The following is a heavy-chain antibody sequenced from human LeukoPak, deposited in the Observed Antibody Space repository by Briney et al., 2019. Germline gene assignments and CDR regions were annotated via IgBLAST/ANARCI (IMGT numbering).Heavy chain of an antibody. Sequence: SETLSLTCTVSGYSISSGYYWGWIRQPPGKGLEWIGSIYHSGSTYYNPSLKSRVTISVDTSKNQFSLKLNSATAADTAVYYCARDGGGARYSSSWDRWFDPWGQGTLVTVSS. CDR2: IYHSGST. CDR1: GYSISSGYY. V-gene: IGHV4-38-2*02. D-gene: IGHD6-13*01. J-gene: IGHJ5*02. CDR3: ARDGGGARYSSSWDRWFDP.